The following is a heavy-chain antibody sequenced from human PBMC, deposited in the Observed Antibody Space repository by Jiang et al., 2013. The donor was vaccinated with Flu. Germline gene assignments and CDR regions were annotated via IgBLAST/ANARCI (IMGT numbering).Heavy chain of an antibody. Sequence: GAEVKKPGASVKVSCKASGYTFTSYYMHWVRQAPGQGLEWMGIINPSGGSTSYAQKFQGRVTMTRDTSTSTVYMELSSLRSEDTAVYYCARAPSYYYDSSGYEELDVWGQGTTVTVSS. CDR3: ARAPSYYYDSSGYEELDV. CDR2: INPSGGST. V-gene: IGHV1-46*03. CDR1: GYTFTSYY. J-gene: IGHJ6*02. D-gene: IGHD3-22*01.